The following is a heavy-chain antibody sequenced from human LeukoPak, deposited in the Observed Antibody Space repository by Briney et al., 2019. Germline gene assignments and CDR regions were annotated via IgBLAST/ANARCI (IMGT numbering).Heavy chain of an antibody. CDR3: ARLTGDFWSGYYADDYYYYCMGV. J-gene: IGHJ6*03. V-gene: IGHV5-51*01. Sequence: GEPLKISWKGSGSRFTSYWIGWVRQMPGKGLEWMGIIYPGDSDTRYSPSFQGQVTISADKSISTSYLQWSSLKASDTAMYYCARLTGDFWSGYYADDYYYYCMGVWGKGTTVTVSS. CDR2: IYPGDSDT. D-gene: IGHD3-3*01. CDR1: GSRFTSYW.